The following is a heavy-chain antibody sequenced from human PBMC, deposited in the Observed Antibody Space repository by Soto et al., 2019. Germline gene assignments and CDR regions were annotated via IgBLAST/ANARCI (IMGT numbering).Heavy chain of an antibody. CDR2: IWYDGSNK. D-gene: IGHD2-21*01. V-gene: IGHV3-33*01. J-gene: IGHJ4*02. Sequence: QVQLVESGGGVVQPGRSLRLSCAASGFTFSSYGMHWVRQAPGKGLEWVAVIWYDGSNKYYADSVKGRFTISRDNSKNTLYLQMNRLRAEDTAVYYCARDLGVVVASGPDYWGQGTLVTVSS. CDR3: ARDLGVVVASGPDY. CDR1: GFTFSSYG.